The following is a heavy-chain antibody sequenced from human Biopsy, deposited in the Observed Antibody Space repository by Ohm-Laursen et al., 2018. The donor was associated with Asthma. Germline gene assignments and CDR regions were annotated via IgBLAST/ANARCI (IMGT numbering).Heavy chain of an antibody. CDR2: IMTVFGTT. D-gene: IGHD6-19*01. J-gene: IGHJ6*02. V-gene: IGHV1-69*01. CDR3: ARCQVGYSSGWSLLLKKIYYSGMDV. CDR1: GGTFSNFA. Sequence: SSVKVSCKAPGGTFSNFAISWVRQAPGQGLEWLGGIMTVFGTTNYAQKFQGRVPITADESTSTAYMGVTSLRSEDTAIYYCARCQVGYSSGWSLLLKKIYYSGMDVWGQGTAVTVSS.